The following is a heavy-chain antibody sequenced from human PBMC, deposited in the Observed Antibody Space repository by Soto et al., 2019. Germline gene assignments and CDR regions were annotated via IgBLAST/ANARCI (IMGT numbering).Heavy chain of an antibody. V-gene: IGHV4-59*08. D-gene: IGHD2-21*02. Sequence: SETLSLTCTVSGGSISSYYWSWIRQPPGKGLEWIGYIYYSGSTNYNPSLKSRVTISVDTSKNQFSLKLSSVTAADTAVYYCARRAVTALDYWGQGTLVTVSS. J-gene: IGHJ4*02. CDR2: IYYSGST. CDR1: GGSISSYY. CDR3: ARRAVTALDY.